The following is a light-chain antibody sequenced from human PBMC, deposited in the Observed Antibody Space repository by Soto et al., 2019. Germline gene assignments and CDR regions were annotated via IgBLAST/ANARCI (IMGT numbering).Light chain of an antibody. CDR2: DAS. J-gene: IGKJ1*01. V-gene: IGKV1-5*01. CDR1: QGINNW. CDR3: QQYDSFPWT. Sequence: DIQMTQSPSTLSASVGDRVTITCRASQGINNWLAWYQQKPGKPPKLLIYDASGLDSGVPSRFSGSGYGTEFTLTISGLQPEDFATFYCQQYDSFPWTFGQGTNVDIK.